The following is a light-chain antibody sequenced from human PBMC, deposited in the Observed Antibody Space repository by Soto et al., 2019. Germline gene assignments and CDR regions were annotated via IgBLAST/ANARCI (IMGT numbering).Light chain of an antibody. CDR2: DAS. Sequence: EIVLTQSPATLSLSPGDRATLSCRASQSVRGLLAWYQQKPGQSPRLLIWDASRRATGIPDRFSGSGSGTDFTLTISSLESEDFAVHYCQQRSSWPPITFGQGTRLEI. CDR1: QSVRGL. CDR3: QQRSSWPPIT. V-gene: IGKV3-11*01. J-gene: IGKJ5*01.